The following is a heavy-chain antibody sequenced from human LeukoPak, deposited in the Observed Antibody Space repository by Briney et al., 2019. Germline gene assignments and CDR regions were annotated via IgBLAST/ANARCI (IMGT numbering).Heavy chain of an antibody. CDR1: GFPFSSYA. D-gene: IGHD2-15*01. CDR3: VRGYSFGPYGMDV. CDR2: ISDSGGST. V-gene: IGHV3-64D*09. J-gene: IGHJ6*02. Sequence: GGSLRPSCSASGFPFSSYAMHWVRQAPGKGLEYVSAISDSGGSTYYADSAKGRFTISRDNSKNTLYLQMSSLRAEDTAVYFCVRGYSFGPYGMDVWGQGTTVTVSS.